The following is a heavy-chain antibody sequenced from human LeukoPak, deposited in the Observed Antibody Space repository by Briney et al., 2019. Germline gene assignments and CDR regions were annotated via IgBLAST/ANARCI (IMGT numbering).Heavy chain of an antibody. J-gene: IGHJ2*01. CDR2: IGADSGNT. Sequence: ASVKVSCKASGYRLRNHGISWVRQAPGQGLEWMGWIGADSGNTHGDTHYAEKLQGRVTMTTDTSTDTAYMDLRSLTSDDTAVYYCARGSSPYNWYFDLWGRGTLVTVSS. CDR3: ARGSSPYNWYFDL. CDR1: GYRLRNHG. D-gene: IGHD4-11*01. V-gene: IGHV1-18*01.